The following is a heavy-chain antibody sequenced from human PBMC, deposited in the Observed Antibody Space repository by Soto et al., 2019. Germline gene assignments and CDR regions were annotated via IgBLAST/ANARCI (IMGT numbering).Heavy chain of an antibody. CDR2: ISYDGSNK. Sequence: PGGSLRLSCAASGFTFSSYWMSWVRQAPGKGLEWVAVISYDGSNKYYADSVKGRFTISRDNSKNTLYLQMNSLRAEDTAVYYCAKEGRGPYYVFWSGYYTGIWTNRYYFDYWGQGTLVTVSS. CDR3: AKEGRGPYYVFWSGYYTGIWTNRYYFDY. J-gene: IGHJ4*02. CDR1: GFTFSSYW. D-gene: IGHD3-3*01. V-gene: IGHV3-30*18.